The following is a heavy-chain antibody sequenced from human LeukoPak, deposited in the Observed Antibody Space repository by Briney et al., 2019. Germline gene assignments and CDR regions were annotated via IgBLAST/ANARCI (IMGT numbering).Heavy chain of an antibody. CDR3: ARGGDNYDILTGYYPTGY. J-gene: IGHJ4*02. V-gene: IGHV1-46*01. CDR2: IXPSGGST. Sequence: ASXXTFTXYXXHWVRQXXGQGXEWXXIIXPSGGSTSYAQKFQGRVTMTRDTSTSTVYMELSSLRSEDTAVYYCARGGDNYDILTGYYPTGYWGQGTLVTVSS. CDR1: XXTFTXYX. D-gene: IGHD3-9*01.